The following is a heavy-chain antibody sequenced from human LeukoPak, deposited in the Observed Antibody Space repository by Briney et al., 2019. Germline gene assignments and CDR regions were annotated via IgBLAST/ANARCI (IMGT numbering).Heavy chain of an antibody. J-gene: IGHJ4*02. CDR3: ARATTLHFDC. D-gene: IGHD1-1*01. V-gene: IGHV3-53*01. CDR2: ISSGGNT. Sequence: PGGSLRLSCAASGFTVSSNYMSWVRQAPGKGLEWVSVISSGGNTYFADSVKGRFTVSRDNSKNTLYLQLNNLRAEDTAVYYCARATTLHFDCWGQGTLVTVSS. CDR1: GFTVSSNY.